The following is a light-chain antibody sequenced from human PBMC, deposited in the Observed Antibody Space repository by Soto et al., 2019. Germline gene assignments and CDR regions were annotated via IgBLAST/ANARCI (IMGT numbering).Light chain of an antibody. V-gene: IGKV3-11*01. CDR3: QQRSTWPGT. CDR2: DAS. J-gene: IGKJ2*01. Sequence: VLTQSPATLSLSPGDRATLSCRASQGINNFLAWYQQRPGQAPRLLIYDASNRATGTPTRFSGRGSGTDFTLTINGLEPEDFGVYYCQQRSTWPGTFGRGTKLDFK. CDR1: QGINNF.